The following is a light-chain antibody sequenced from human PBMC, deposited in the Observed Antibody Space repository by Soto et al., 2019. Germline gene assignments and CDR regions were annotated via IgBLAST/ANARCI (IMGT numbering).Light chain of an antibody. J-gene: IGLJ2*01. CDR1: SSDISFYNY. CDR2: EVS. Sequence: QSVLTQPPSASGSPGQSVTISCTGASSDISFYNYVSWYQQYPGKAPKLMIFEVSKRPSGVPDRFSGSKSGNTASLPVSGLQAEDEADYYCSSYTGSNNLRFGGGTKLTVL. V-gene: IGLV2-8*01. CDR3: SSYTGSNNLR.